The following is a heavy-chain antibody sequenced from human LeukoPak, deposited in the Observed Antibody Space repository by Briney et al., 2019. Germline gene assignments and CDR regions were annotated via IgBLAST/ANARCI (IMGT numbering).Heavy chain of an antibody. CDR3: AKDYSNIPAPANPLFDY. CDR1: GFTFSSYA. D-gene: IGHD6-13*01. Sequence: QPGGSLRLSCAASGFTFSSYAMSWVRQAPGKGLEWVSAITGSGDTTFYADSVKGRFTISRDNSDNTLYLQMNSLRAEDTALYYCAKDYSNIPAPANPLFDYWGQGTLVTVSS. J-gene: IGHJ4*02. V-gene: IGHV3-23*01. CDR2: ITGSGDTT.